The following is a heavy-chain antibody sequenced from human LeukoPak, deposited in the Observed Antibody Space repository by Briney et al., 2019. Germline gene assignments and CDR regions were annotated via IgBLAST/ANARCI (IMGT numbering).Heavy chain of an antibody. CDR2: IYRSGST. Sequence: SETVPLTCAVSGGIISRNQRRSRVRQPPGKGLEWIGVIYRSGSTYYNPSLKSRFTISIDKSKNQFSLKLSCVTAADTAVYYCARGYGVGNDYWGQGTLVTVSS. V-gene: IGHV4-4*02. CDR3: ARGYGVGNDY. D-gene: IGHD4-17*01. J-gene: IGHJ4*02. CDR1: GGIISRNQR.